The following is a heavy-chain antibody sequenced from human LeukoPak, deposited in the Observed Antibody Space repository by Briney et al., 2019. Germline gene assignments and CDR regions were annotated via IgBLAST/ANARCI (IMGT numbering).Heavy chain of an antibody. Sequence: NAGASLQISCEGSGSIFTSYWIGWVRQLPGKGLEWMGIIYPGDSDTRYSPSFQGQVTISADKSISTAYLQWSSLKASDTAMYYCARQSVGGTGDGVGTHWGQGTLVTVSS. CDR1: GSIFTSYW. CDR3: ARQSVGGTGDGVGTH. V-gene: IGHV5-51*01. J-gene: IGHJ4*02. CDR2: IYPGDSDT. D-gene: IGHD3-3*01.